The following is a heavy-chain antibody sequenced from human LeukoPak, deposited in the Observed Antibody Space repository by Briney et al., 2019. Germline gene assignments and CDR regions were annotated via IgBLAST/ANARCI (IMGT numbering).Heavy chain of an antibody. CDR1: GGTFSSYA. Sequence: ASVKVSCKASGGTFSSYAISWVRQAPGQGLEWMGWMNPNSGNTGYAQKFQGRVTMTRNTSISTAYMELSSLRSEDTAVYYCARGPGYCSSTSCYIRWFDPWGQGTLVTVSS. J-gene: IGHJ5*02. CDR3: ARGPGYCSSTSCYIRWFDP. CDR2: MNPNSGNT. V-gene: IGHV1-8*02. D-gene: IGHD2-2*02.